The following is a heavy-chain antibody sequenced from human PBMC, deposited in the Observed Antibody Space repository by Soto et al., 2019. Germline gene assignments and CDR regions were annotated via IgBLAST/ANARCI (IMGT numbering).Heavy chain of an antibody. CDR2: DIPIFGTP. Sequence: QVQLGQSGAEVKKPGSSVKVSCKAPGGTFSTYAISWVRQAPGQGLEWMGGDIPIFGTPKYAQKFQGRVTITADESTSTGYMELRSLRSEDTAVYYCARSQGGSSSLDIYYYYYYGMDVWGQGTTVTVSS. CDR1: GGTFSTYA. J-gene: IGHJ6*02. D-gene: IGHD2-15*01. CDR3: ARSQGGSSSLDIYYYYYYGMDV. V-gene: IGHV1-69*01.